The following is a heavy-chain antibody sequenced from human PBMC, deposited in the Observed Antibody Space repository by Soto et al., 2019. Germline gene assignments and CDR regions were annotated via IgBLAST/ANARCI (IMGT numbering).Heavy chain of an antibody. V-gene: IGHV4-59*01. CDR1: GGSISSYY. J-gene: IGHJ4*02. D-gene: IGHD3-22*01. CDR3: ARLDRQKYYDSSGPLPY. CDR2: IYYSGST. Sequence: SETLSLTCTVSGGSISSYYWSWIRQPPGKGLEWIGYIYYSGSTNYNPSLKSRVAISVDTSKNQFSLKLSSVTAADTAVYYCARLDRQKYYDSSGPLPYWAQRTSVIVSS.